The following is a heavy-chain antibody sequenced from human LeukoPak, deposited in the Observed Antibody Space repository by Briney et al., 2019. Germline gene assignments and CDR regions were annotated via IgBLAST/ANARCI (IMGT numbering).Heavy chain of an antibody. D-gene: IGHD6-13*01. CDR2: LSGSGDRS. CDR1: GFTFSSYA. V-gene: IGHV3-23*01. Sequence: GGSLRLSCAASGFTFSSYAMSWVRQAPGKGLEWASALSGSGDRSYYADSVEGRFSISRDNSKDTLYLQMNSLRAEDTAVYYCAKEWKSSRTWYQDYLDAWGQGTLVTVSS. J-gene: IGHJ4*02. CDR3: AKEWKSSRTWYQDYLDA.